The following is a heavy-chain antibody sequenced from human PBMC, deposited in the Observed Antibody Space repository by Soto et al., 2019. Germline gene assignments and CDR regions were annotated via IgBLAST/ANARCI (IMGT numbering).Heavy chain of an antibody. CDR1: GLTCSNYA. Sequence: PGGSLRLSGAASGLTCSNYAVGCVRQAPGQGLEWVSGISGSGGTTYSADSVEGRFTISRDNSKNTLYLQMNSLRAEDTAVYYCAKGQGSSGWFDAFDIWGQGTMVTVSS. V-gene: IGHV3-23*01. D-gene: IGHD6-19*01. CDR3: AKGQGSSGWFDAFDI. J-gene: IGHJ3*02. CDR2: ISGSGGTT.